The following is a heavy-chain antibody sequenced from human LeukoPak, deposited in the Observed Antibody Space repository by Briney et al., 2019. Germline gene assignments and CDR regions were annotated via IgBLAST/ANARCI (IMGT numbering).Heavy chain of an antibody. CDR3: ARSKRGYSYGYQTVFDY. Sequence: SETLSLTCTVSGDSISSYYWSWIRQPPGKGLEWIGYIYSSGSTNYNPSLKSRVTISVDTSKNQFSLKLSSVTAADTAVYYCARSKRGYSYGYQTVFDYWGQGTLVTVSS. D-gene: IGHD5-18*01. CDR2: IYSSGST. J-gene: IGHJ4*02. CDR1: GDSISSYY. V-gene: IGHV4-59*01.